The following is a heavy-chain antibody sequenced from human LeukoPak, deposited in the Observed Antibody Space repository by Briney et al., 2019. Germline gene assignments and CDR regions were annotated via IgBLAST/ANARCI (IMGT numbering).Heavy chain of an antibody. D-gene: IGHD3-10*01. Sequence: SETLSLTCTVSGGSISSYYWSWTRQPAGKGLEWIGRIYTSGSTNYNPSLKSRVTMSVDTSKNQFSLKLSSVTAADTAVYYRAREPPYYGSGSSVYYYYGMDVWGQGTTVTVSS. V-gene: IGHV4-4*07. J-gene: IGHJ6*02. CDR3: AREPPYYGSGSSVYYYYGMDV. CDR1: GGSISSYY. CDR2: IYTSGST.